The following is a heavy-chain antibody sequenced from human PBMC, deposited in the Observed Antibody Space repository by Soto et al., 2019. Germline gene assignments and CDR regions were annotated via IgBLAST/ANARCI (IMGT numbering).Heavy chain of an antibody. CDR1: GYRFTTYW. Sequence: GESLKISCKASGYRFTTYWIGWVRQMPGKGLEWMGIIYPGDSDARYSPSFQGQVTISVDKSISTAYLHWDSLKASDTAMFYCVATTKGSAYFDNWGQGTMVTVSS. CDR3: VATTKGSAYFDN. J-gene: IGHJ4*02. CDR2: IYPGDSDA. V-gene: IGHV5-51*01. D-gene: IGHD4-17*01.